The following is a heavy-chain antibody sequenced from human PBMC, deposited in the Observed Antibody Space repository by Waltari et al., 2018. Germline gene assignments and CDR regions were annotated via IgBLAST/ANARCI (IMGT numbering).Heavy chain of an antibody. V-gene: IGHV1-2*06. CDR1: GYSFTGFF. CDR3: ARERGLRGFSDYDLAY. Sequence: QVQLVQSGAEVKKHGASVKVSCKASGYSFTGFFIHWVRHTPGQGLEWVGRINPNTGGTTYAQTFQGRVTMTAATSISTVYMELSRLTYDDTAVFYCARERGLRGFSDYDLAYWGQGTLVTVSS. CDR2: INPNTGGT. J-gene: IGHJ3*01. D-gene: IGHD5-12*01.